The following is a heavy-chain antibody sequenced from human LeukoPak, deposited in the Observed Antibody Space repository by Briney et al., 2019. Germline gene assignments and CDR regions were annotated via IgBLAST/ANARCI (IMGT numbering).Heavy chain of an antibody. CDR3: AKVRYSGYDDDY. D-gene: IGHD5-12*01. CDR1: GFTFSSYG. CDR2: ISGSGGNT. Sequence: GGSLRLSCAASGFTFSSYGMSWVRQSPGKGLEWVSAISGSGGNTYYADSVRGRFTISRDNSKNTLYLQMNSLRAEDTAVYYCAKVRYSGYDDDYWGQGTLVTVSS. J-gene: IGHJ4*02. V-gene: IGHV3-23*01.